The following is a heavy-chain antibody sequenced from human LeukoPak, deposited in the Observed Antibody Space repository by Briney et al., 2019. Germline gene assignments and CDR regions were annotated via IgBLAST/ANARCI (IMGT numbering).Heavy chain of an antibody. Sequence: SETLSLTCTVSGGSVSSSGYSWAWIRQPPGRGLEWIGNIHYSVNTYYNPSLKSRVTISVDTSNNQFSLKLTSVTAADTAVYYCARFGLTTYYYDSSVYWFDPWGQGTLVTVSS. J-gene: IGHJ5*02. CDR3: ARFGLTTYYYDSSVYWFDP. CDR2: IHYSVNT. CDR1: GGSVSSSGYS. D-gene: IGHD3-22*01. V-gene: IGHV4-39*07.